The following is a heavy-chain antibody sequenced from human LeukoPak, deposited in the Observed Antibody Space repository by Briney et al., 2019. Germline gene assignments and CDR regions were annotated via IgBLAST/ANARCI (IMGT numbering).Heavy chain of an antibody. V-gene: IGHV3-7*01. Sequence: GGSLRLSCAASGFTFSSYYMVWVRQTPGKGPEWVANINQDGSVTHYGGSMWGRFTISRDNDRNSLYLQMNSLRADDTAFYYCARDDEYVTSGRHYDRLDCWGQGTLVIVSS. J-gene: IGHJ4*02. CDR3: ARDDEYVTSGRHYDRLDC. CDR1: GFTFSSYY. D-gene: IGHD3-22*01. CDR2: INQDGSVT.